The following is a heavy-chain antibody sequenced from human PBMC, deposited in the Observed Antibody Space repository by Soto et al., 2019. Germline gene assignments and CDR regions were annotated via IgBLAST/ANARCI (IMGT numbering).Heavy chain of an antibody. Sequence: SETLSLTCTVSGGSISSSSYYWGWIRPHPGKGLEWIGYIYYSGSTYYNPSLKSRVTISVDTSKNQFSLKLSSVTAADTAVYYCARTIPAAADGGVNWFDPWGRGTLVTVSS. V-gene: IGHV4-39*01. D-gene: IGHD6-13*01. CDR2: IYYSGST. J-gene: IGHJ5*02. CDR3: ARTIPAAADGGVNWFDP. CDR1: GGSISSSSYY.